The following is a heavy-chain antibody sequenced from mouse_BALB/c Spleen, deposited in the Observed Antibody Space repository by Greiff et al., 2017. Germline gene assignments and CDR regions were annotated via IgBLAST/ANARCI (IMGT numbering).Heavy chain of an antibody. V-gene: IGHV3-2*02. D-gene: IGHD2-10*01. CDR3: ARRGPYYSYAMDY. J-gene: IGHJ4*01. Sequence: EVKLMESGPGLVKPSQSLSLTCTVTGYSITSDYAWNWIRQFPGNKLEWMGYISYSGSTSYNPSLKSRISITRDTSKNQFFLQLNSVTTEDTATYYCARRGPYYSYAMDYWGQGTSVTVSS. CDR2: ISYSGST. CDR1: GYSITSDYA.